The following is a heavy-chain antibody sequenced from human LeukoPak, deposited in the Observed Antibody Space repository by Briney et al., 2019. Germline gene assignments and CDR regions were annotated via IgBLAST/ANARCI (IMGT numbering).Heavy chain of an antibody. D-gene: IGHD3-10*01. Sequence: ASVKVSCKASGGTFSSYGISWVRQAPGQGLEWMGGIIPIFGTPNYAQKFQGRVAITADESTSTAYMELSSLRSEDTAVYYCARGSGTITMVRGVFYGMDVWGQGTTVTVSS. V-gene: IGHV1-69*13. J-gene: IGHJ6*02. CDR2: IIPIFGTP. CDR3: ARGSGTITMVRGVFYGMDV. CDR1: GGTFSSYG.